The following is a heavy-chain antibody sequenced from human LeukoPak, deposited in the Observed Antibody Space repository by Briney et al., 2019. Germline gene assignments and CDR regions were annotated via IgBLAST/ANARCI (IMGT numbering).Heavy chain of an antibody. CDR1: GGSISSSSYY. CDR3: ARQRIAARPDYFDY. Sequence: PSETLSLTCTVSGGSISSSSYYWGWIRQPPGKGLEWIGSIYYSGSTYYNPSLKSRVTISVDTSKNQFSLKLGSVTAADTAVYYCARQRIAARPDYFDYWGQGTLVTVSS. J-gene: IGHJ4*02. V-gene: IGHV4-39*01. D-gene: IGHD6-6*01. CDR2: IYYSGST.